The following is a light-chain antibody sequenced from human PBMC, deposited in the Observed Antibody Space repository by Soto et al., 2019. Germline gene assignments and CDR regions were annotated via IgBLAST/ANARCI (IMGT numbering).Light chain of an antibody. Sequence: EIVMTQSPATLSVSSGVRATLSCRASQSVSTNLAWYQQKRGQAPRLLIYGASTRATAIPGRFSGNGSGTEFTLTISSLQSEDSAVYYCQQYNNWPPWTFGQGTKLEIK. CDR2: GAS. CDR1: QSVSTN. J-gene: IGKJ1*01. CDR3: QQYNNWPPWT. V-gene: IGKV3-15*01.